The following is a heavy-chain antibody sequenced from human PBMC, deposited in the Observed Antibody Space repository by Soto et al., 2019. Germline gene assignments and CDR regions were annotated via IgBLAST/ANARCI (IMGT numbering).Heavy chain of an antibody. CDR2: IYYRGST. CDR3: ARRGGVAAATWGY. J-gene: IGHJ4*02. Sequence: QLQLQESGPGLVKPSETLSLTCTVSGGSISSSSYYWGWIRQPPGKGLEWIGSIYYRGSTYYNPSHERRVTTSVDTSKTQFSLKLSSVTAADTAVYYCARRGGVAAATWGYWGQGTLVTVSS. V-gene: IGHV4-39*01. D-gene: IGHD6-13*01. CDR1: GGSISSSSYY.